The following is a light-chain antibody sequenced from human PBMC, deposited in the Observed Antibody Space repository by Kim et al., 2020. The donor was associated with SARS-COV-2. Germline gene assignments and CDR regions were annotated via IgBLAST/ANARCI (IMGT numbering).Light chain of an antibody. CDR3: SAWDSSLSNWV. CDR1: SNNVGNQG. V-gene: IGLV10-54*01. Sequence: QTATLTCTGNSNNVGNQGAAWLQQHQGHPPNLLPFRNNNRPSGISERLSASRSGNTASLTITGLQPEDEADYYCSAWDSSLSNWVFGGGTQLTVL. CDR2: RNN. J-gene: IGLJ3*02.